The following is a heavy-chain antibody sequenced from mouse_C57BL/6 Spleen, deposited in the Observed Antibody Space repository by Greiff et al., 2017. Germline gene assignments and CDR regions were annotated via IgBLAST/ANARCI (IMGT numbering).Heavy chain of an antibody. Sequence: VQLQQSGPELVKPGASVKISCKASGYTFTDYYMNWVKQSHGKSLEWIGDINPNNGGTSYNQKFKGKATLTVDTSSSAAYMERRSLTSEDSAVYYCAREGGGYWGQGTTLTVSA. V-gene: IGHV1-26*01. CDR3: AREGGGY. J-gene: IGHJ2*01. CDR2: INPNNGGT. CDR1: GYTFTDYY.